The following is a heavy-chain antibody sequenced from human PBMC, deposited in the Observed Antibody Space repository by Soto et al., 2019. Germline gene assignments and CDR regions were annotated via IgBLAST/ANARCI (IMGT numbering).Heavy chain of an antibody. V-gene: IGHV1-3*01. J-gene: IGHJ6*02. CDR1: GYTFTSYA. CDR2: INAGNGNT. Sequence: VASVKVSCKASGYTFTSYAMHWVRQAPGQRLEWMAWINAGNGNTKYSQKFQGRVTITRYTSASTAYMELSSLRSEDTAVYYCASTQRGYSYGYYYYYYYGMDVWGQGTTVTVSS. CDR3: ASTQRGYSYGYYYYYYYGMDV. D-gene: IGHD5-18*01.